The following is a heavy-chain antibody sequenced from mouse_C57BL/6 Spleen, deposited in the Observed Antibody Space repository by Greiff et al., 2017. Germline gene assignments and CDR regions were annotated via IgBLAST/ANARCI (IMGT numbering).Heavy chain of an antibody. Sequence: EVKLVESGRGLVKPGGPLKLPCAASGFTFSSYAMSWVRQTPEKRLEWVATISDGGSYTYYPDNVKGRFTISRDDAKNNLYLQMNHLKSEYTAMYYCARGIYYDYDGRGYFDCWGQGTTLTVSS. CDR1: GFTFSSYA. CDR3: ARGIYYDYDGRGYFDC. CDR2: ISDGGSYT. V-gene: IGHV5-4*03. D-gene: IGHD2-4*01. J-gene: IGHJ2*01.